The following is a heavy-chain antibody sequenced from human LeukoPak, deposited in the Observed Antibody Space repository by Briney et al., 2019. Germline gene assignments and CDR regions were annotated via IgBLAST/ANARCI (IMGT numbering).Heavy chain of an antibody. CDR2: INPNSGGT. CDR1: GYTFTGYY. D-gene: IGHD3-22*01. V-gene: IGHV1-2*02. J-gene: IGHJ4*02. Sequence: ASVTVSFKASGYTFTGYYMHWVRQAPGPGLEWMGWINPNSGGTNYAQKFPGRVTMTRYTSISTAYMELSSLRSEDTAVYYCAAEEILNDSSGYYYASEDYWGQGTLVTVSS. CDR3: AAEEILNDSSGYYYASEDY.